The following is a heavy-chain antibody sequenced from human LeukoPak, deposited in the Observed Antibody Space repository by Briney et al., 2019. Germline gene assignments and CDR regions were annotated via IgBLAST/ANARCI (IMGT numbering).Heavy chain of an antibody. Sequence: GGSLRLSCVASGLTFSPYGMNWVRQAPGKGLEWVSYISSSSSTIYYADSVKGRFTISRDNAKNSLYLQMNSLRAEDTAVYYCASGTPMNWFDPWGQGTLVTVSS. V-gene: IGHV3-48*04. CDR3: ASGTPMNWFDP. CDR2: ISSSSSTI. D-gene: IGHD1-1*01. CDR1: GLTFSPYG. J-gene: IGHJ5*02.